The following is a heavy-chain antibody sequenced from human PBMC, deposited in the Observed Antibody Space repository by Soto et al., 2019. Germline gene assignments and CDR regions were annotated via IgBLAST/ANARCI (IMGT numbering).Heavy chain of an antibody. D-gene: IGHD3-3*01. CDR1: GYTFTSYG. J-gene: IGHJ2*01. CDR3: ARDPLAYDFWSGYLYFDL. V-gene: IGHV1-18*01. Sequence: QVQLVQSGAEVKKPGASVKVSCKASGYTFTSYGISWVRQAPGQGLEWMGWISAYNGNTNYARKLQGRVTMTTDTSTSTAYMELRSLRSDDTAVYYCARDPLAYDFWSGYLYFDLWGRGTLVTVSS. CDR2: ISAYNGNT.